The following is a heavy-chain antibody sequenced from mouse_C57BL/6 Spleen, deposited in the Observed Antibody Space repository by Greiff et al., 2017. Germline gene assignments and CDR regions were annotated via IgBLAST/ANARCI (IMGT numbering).Heavy chain of an antibody. Sequence: EVQLMESGPELVKPGASVKIPCKASGYTFTDYYMDWVKQSHGKSLEWIGDINPNNGGTIYNQKFKGKATLTVDKSSSTAYMELRSLTSEDTAVYYCARRYYDYDWFAYWGQGTLVTVSA. J-gene: IGHJ3*01. CDR1: GYTFTDYY. CDR2: INPNNGGT. D-gene: IGHD2-4*01. CDR3: ARRYYDYDWFAY. V-gene: IGHV1-18*01.